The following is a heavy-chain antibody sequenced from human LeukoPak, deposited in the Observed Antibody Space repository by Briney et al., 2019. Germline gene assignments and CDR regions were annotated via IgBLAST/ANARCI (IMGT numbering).Heavy chain of an antibody. CDR2: IYYSGST. V-gene: IGHV4-39*07. J-gene: IGHJ5*02. D-gene: IGHD1-14*01. CDR3: ARGAPGGGSWFDP. Sequence: WVRQAPGKGLEWIGSIYYSGSTYYNPSLKSRVTISVDTSKNQFSLKLSSVTAADTAVYYCARGAPGGGSWFDPWGQGTLVTVSS.